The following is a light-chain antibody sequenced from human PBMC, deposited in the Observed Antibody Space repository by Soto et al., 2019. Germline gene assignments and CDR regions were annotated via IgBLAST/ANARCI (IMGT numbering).Light chain of an antibody. CDR3: QHQSNWPRT. CDR1: QSVSSN. CDR2: GAS. Sequence: IVLTQSPGTLSLSPWERATLSCRASQSVSSNYLAWYQRKPGQAPRLLIFGASTRATGIPARFSGSGSGTEFTLTITSLQSEDFAVYYCQHQSNWPRTFGQGTKVDIK. J-gene: IGKJ1*01. V-gene: IGKV3-15*01.